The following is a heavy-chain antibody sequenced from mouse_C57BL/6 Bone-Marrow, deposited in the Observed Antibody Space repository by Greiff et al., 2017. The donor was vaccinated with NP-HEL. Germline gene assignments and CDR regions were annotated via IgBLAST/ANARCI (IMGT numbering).Heavy chain of an antibody. Sequence: EVKLMESGGGLVKPGGSLKLSCAASGFTFSDYGMHWVRQAPEKGLEWVAYISSGSSTIYYADTVKVRFTISRDNAKNTLFLQMTSLSSEDTSMYYCARSRWLLLYWYFDVWGTGTTVTVSS. D-gene: IGHD2-3*01. CDR1: GFTFSDYG. V-gene: IGHV5-17*01. CDR2: ISSGSSTI. J-gene: IGHJ1*03. CDR3: ARSRWLLLYWYFDV.